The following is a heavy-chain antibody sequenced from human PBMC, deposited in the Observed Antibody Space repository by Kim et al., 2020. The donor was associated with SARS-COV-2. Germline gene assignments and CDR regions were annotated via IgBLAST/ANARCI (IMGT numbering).Heavy chain of an antibody. V-gene: IGHV4-34*01. Sequence: SETLSLTCAVYGGSFSGYYWSWIRQPPGKGLEWIGEINHSGSTNYNPSLKSRVTISVDTSKNQFSLKLSSVTAADTAVYYCANGNSYYGMDVWGQGTTVTVSS. J-gene: IGHJ6*02. CDR3: ANGNSYYGMDV. CDR2: INHSGST. CDR1: GGSFSGYY.